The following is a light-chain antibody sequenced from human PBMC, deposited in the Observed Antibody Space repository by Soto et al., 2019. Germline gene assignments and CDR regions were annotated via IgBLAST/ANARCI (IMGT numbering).Light chain of an antibody. CDR3: QQYGSATWT. CDR2: GAS. CDR1: QSVSSSY. J-gene: IGKJ1*01. V-gene: IGKV3-20*01. Sequence: EIVLTQSQATLSLSPGERATLSCRASQSVSSSYLAWYQQKPGQAPRLLIYGASSRATGIPDRFSGSGSGTDFTLTISRLEPEDFAVYYCQQYGSATWTFGQGTKVDIK.